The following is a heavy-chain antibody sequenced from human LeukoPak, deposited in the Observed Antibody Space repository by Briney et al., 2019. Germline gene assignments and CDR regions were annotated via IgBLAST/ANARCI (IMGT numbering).Heavy chain of an antibody. CDR2: INTSVGT. V-gene: IGHV4-61*02. CDR3: ARDPFRSSFDS. CDR1: GGSISSGGYY. D-gene: IGHD1-26*01. J-gene: IGHJ4*02. Sequence: PSETLSPTCTISGGSISSGGYYWNWIRQPAGKGLEWIGRINTSVGTSYNPSLNGRVTMSVDTSKTQFSLKLSSVTAADTAVYYCARDPFRSSFDSWGQGTLVTVSS.